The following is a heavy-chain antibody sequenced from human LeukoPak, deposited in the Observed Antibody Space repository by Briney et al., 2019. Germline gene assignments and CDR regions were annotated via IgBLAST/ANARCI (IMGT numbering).Heavy chain of an antibody. V-gene: IGHV1-69*06. CDR2: VIPIFGTA. D-gene: IGHD3-10*01. Sequence: ASVKVSCKASGGTFSSYAISWVRQAPGQGLEWMGGVIPIFGTANYAQKFQGRVTITADKSTSTAYMELSSLRSEDTAVYYCASQAGSGSYFHWFDPWGQGTLVTVSS. J-gene: IGHJ5*02. CDR1: GGTFSSYA. CDR3: ASQAGSGSYFHWFDP.